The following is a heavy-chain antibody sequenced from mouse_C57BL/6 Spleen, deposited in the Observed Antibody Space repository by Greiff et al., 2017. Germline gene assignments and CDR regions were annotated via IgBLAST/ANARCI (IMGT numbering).Heavy chain of an antibody. V-gene: IGHV1-80*01. Sequence: QVQLKQSGAELVKPGASVKISCKASGYAFSSYWMNWVKQRPGKGLEWIGQIYPGDGDTNYNGKFKGKATLTADKSSSTAYMQLSSLTSEDSAVYFCARETYGSSYNYWGQGTTLTVSS. CDR2: IYPGDGDT. D-gene: IGHD1-1*01. CDR1: GYAFSSYW. J-gene: IGHJ2*01. CDR3: ARETYGSSYNY.